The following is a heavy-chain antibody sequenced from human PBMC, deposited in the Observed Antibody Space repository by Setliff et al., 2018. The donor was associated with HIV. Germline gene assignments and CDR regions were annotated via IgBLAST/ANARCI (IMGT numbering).Heavy chain of an antibody. Sequence: SETLSLTCTVSGGSISSKDHYWGWIWQSPGKGLEWIATIYFRGSAYYNPSLRSRVTISVDTSKNQFSLKLSSVTAADTAVYYCARLDCSSSSGFVDYWGQGTLVTVSS. V-gene: IGHV4-39*07. CDR3: ARLDCSSSSGFVDY. CDR2: IYFRGSA. D-gene: IGHD2-2*01. J-gene: IGHJ4*02. CDR1: GGSISSKDHY.